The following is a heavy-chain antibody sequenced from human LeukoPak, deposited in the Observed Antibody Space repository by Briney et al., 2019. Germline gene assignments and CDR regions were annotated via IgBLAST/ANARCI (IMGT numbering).Heavy chain of an antibody. J-gene: IGHJ4*02. CDR3: ARTYSGYDYYFDY. D-gene: IGHD5-12*01. CDR1: GYTFTSYA. CDR2: INAGNGNT. Sequence: ASVKVSCKASGYTFTSYAMHWVRQAPGQRLEWMGWINAGNGNTRYSQNFQGRVTFTRDTSASTAYMELSSLRSEDTAVYYCARTYSGYDYYFDYWGQETLVTVSS. V-gene: IGHV1-3*01.